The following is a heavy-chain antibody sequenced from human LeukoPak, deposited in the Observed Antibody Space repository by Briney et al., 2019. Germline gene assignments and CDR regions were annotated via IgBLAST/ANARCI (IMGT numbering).Heavy chain of an antibody. J-gene: IGHJ5*02. D-gene: IGHD6-19*01. CDR2: IIPIFGTA. V-gene: IGHV1-69*13. CDR1: GGTFSSYA. CDR3: ARGGSSGWYHPWIT. Sequence: GASVKVSCKASGGTFSSYAISWVRQAPGQGLEWMGGIIPIFGTANYAQKFQGRVTITADESTSTAYMELSSLRSEVTAVYYCARGGSSGWYHPWITWGQGTLVTVSS.